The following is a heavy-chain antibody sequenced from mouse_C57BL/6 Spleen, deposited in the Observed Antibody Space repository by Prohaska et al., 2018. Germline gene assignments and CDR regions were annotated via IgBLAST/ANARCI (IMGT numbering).Heavy chain of an antibody. J-gene: IGHJ1*03. CDR1: GYTFTSYW. Sequence: QVQLQQPGAELVRPGSSVKLSCKASGYTFTSYWMDWVKQRPGQGLEWIGNIYPSDSETHYNQKFKDKATLTVDKSSSTAYMQLSSLTSEDSAVYYCARRIYYGNFYWYFDVWGTGTTVTVSS. CDR3: ARRIYYGNFYWYFDV. V-gene: IGHV1-61*01. CDR2: IYPSDSET. D-gene: IGHD2-1*01.